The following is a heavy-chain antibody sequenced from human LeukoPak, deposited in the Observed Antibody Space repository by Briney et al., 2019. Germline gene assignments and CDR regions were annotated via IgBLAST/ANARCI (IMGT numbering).Heavy chain of an antibody. Sequence: AGAPLLFSAAPGFSFINGWVWWGRPAPRGGREWGLRIISKADGGTTDYAAPVKGRFTISRDDSKYTLYLHMNSLKTEDTAVYYCTTDLVVGATTYSDYWGQGTLVTVSS. CDR2: IISKADGGTT. CDR3: TTDLVVGATTYSDY. D-gene: IGHD1-26*01. V-gene: IGHV3-15*01. CDR1: GFSFINGW. J-gene: IGHJ4*02.